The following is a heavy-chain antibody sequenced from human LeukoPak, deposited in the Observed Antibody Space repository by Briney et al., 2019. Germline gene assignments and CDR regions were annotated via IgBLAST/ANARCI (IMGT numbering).Heavy chain of an antibody. Sequence: PSETLSLTCTVSGGSISSYYWSWIRQPAGKGLEWIGRIYASGSTNYNPSLKSRVTMSVDTSKNQFSLKLSSVTAADTAVYYCTRDTIAVTGRVFDYWGQGTLVTVSS. J-gene: IGHJ4*02. D-gene: IGHD6-19*01. CDR3: TRDTIAVTGRVFDY. CDR2: IYASGST. V-gene: IGHV4-4*07. CDR1: GGSISSYY.